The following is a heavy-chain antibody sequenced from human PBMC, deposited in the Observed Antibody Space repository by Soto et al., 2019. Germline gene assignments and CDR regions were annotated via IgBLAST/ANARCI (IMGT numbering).Heavy chain of an antibody. D-gene: IGHD5-18*01. J-gene: IGHJ4*02. CDR2: INPNSGGT. V-gene: IGHV1-2*04. CDR3: ARQDGYSYGYYFVY. Sequence: ASVKVSCKASGYTFTDYYMHWVRQAPGQGLEWMGWINPNSGGTNYAQKFQGWVTMTRDTSISTAYMELSRLRSDDTAVYYCARQDGYSYGYYFVYWGQGTLVTVSS. CDR1: GYTFTDYY.